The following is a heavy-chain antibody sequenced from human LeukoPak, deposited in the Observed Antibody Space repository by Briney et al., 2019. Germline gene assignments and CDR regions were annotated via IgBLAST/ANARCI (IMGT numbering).Heavy chain of an antibody. D-gene: IGHD5-12*01. CDR2: IYPGDSDT. J-gene: IGHJ4*02. Sequence: GESLKISCKGSGYSFTSYWIGWVRQMPGKGLEWMGIIYPGDSDTRYSPSFQGQVTISADKSISTAYLKWSSLKASDTAMYYCARRGIVATTQDYYFDYWGQGTLVTVSS. V-gene: IGHV5-51*01. CDR3: ARRGIVATTQDYYFDY. CDR1: GYSFTSYW.